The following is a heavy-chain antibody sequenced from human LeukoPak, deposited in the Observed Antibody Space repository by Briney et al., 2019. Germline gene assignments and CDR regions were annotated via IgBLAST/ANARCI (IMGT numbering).Heavy chain of an antibody. CDR3: AKDRGATGYYPFDY. V-gene: IGHV3-30*18. CDR1: GFTFSSYG. J-gene: IGHJ4*02. Sequence: GGSLRLSCAASGFTFSSYGMHWVRQAPGKGLEWVAVISYDGGNKYYADSVKGRFTISRDNSKNTLYLQMNSLRAEDTAVYYCAKDRGATGYYPFDYWGQGTLVTVSS. D-gene: IGHD3-9*01. CDR2: ISYDGGNK.